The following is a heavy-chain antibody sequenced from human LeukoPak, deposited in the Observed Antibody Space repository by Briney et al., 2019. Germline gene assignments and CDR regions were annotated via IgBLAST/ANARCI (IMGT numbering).Heavy chain of an antibody. CDR2: ISSSSSYI. D-gene: IGHD3-10*01. Sequence: SGGSLRLSCAASGFTFSSYSMNWVRQAPGKGLEWVSSISSSSSYIYYADSVKGRFTISRDNAKNSLYPQMNTLRVEDTAEYYCAKAITMLRGVDYWGQGTLVTVSS. CDR3: AKAITMLRGVDY. J-gene: IGHJ4*02. V-gene: IGHV3-21*04. CDR1: GFTFSSYS.